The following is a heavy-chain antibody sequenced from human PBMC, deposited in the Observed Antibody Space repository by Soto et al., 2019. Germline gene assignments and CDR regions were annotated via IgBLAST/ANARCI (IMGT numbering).Heavy chain of an antibody. CDR1: GFTFSSYA. D-gene: IGHD2-2*02. Sequence: GGSLRLSCAASGFTFSSYAMSWVRQAPGKVLEWVSAISGSGGSTYYADSVKGRFTISRDNAKNSLYLQMNSLRADDTAVYYCASLGYCSSTSCYSGGHWGQGTLVTVSS. CDR2: ISGSGGST. J-gene: IGHJ4*02. V-gene: IGHV3-23*01. CDR3: ASLGYCSSTSCYSGGH.